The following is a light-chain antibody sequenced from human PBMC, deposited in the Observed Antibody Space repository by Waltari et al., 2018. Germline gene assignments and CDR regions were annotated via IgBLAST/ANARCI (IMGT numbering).Light chain of an antibody. CDR3: QHYGSSPYT. J-gene: IGKJ2*01. V-gene: IGKV3-20*01. Sequence: EIVLTQSPGTLSLSPGERATLSCRASQSVSRSSSAWYQQKPHQAPRLLIYGASNRANGIPDRFSGSASGTDFTLTISRLEPEDFAVYYCQHYGSSPYTFGQGTKLEIK. CDR2: GAS. CDR1: QSVSRSS.